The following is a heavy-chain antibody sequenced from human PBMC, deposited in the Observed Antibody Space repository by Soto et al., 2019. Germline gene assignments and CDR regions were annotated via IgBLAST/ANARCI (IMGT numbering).Heavy chain of an antibody. V-gene: IGHV3-23*01. Sequence: EVQMLESGGGLVQPGGSLRLSCAASGFTFSSYAMSWVRQAPGKGLEWVSAISGSDGSTFYADSVKGRFTISRDDSKNPLYLQMNSLRAEDTAVYYCAKGPGMYSDFDCWCQGTLVTVSS. J-gene: IGHJ4*02. D-gene: IGHD2-8*01. CDR2: ISGSDGST. CDR3: AKGPGMYSDFDC. CDR1: GFTFSSYA.